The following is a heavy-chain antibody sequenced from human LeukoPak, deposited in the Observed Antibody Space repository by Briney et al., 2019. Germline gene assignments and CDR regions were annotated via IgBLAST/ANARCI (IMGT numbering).Heavy chain of an antibody. J-gene: IGHJ6*02. CDR1: GFTFSSYW. CDR2: IKQDGGEK. CDR3: ASLKGMDV. Sequence: GGSLRLSRAASGFTFSSYWMTWVRQAPGKGLEWVANIKQDGGEKYYVDSVKGRFTISRDNAKNSLFLQMNSLRVEDTAVYYCASLKGMDVWGQGTTVTVSS. V-gene: IGHV3-7*01.